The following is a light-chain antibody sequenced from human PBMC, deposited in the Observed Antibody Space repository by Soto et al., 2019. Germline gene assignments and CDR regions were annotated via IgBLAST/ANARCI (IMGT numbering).Light chain of an antibody. CDR2: GNS. J-gene: IGLJ3*02. CDR1: NSNIGAAYG. V-gene: IGLV1-40*01. CDR3: QSYDSSLSAWV. Sequence: QAVVTQPPSVSGAPGQRVTISCTGSNSNIGAAYGVHWYQQLPGTAPKVLIYGNSNRPSGVPDRFSASKSGTSASLAITGLQAEDEADYYCQSYDSSLSAWVFGGGTQLTVL.